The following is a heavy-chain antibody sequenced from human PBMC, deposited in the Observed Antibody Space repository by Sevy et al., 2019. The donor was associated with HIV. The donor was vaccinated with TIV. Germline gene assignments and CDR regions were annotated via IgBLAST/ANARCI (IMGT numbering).Heavy chain of an antibody. D-gene: IGHD4-17*01. Sequence: GGSLRLSCTASGFPFSSYEMNWVRQAPGKGLEWVSYITNSGTTKYYSDSVRGRFTISRDNDRNSLHLQMNGLRAEDTAGYYCARDLPPSATTVAHFDCWGQGTLVTVSS. CDR3: ARDLPPSATTVAHFDC. CDR1: GFPFSSYE. CDR2: ITNSGTTK. V-gene: IGHV3-48*03. J-gene: IGHJ4*02.